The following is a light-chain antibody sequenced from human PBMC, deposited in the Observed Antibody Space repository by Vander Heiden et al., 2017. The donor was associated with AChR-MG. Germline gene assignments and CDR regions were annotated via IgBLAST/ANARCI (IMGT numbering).Light chain of an antibody. CDR1: QGISSY. CDR2: AAS. V-gene: IGKV1-9*01. J-gene: IGKJ2*01. CDR3: QQLNSGST. Sequence: DIQLTQSPSFLSASVGDRVTITCRASQGISSYLAWYQQKPGKAPKLLIYAASTWQSGVPSRFSGSGSGTEFTLTISSLQPEDFANYYCQQLNSGSTFGQGTKLEIK.